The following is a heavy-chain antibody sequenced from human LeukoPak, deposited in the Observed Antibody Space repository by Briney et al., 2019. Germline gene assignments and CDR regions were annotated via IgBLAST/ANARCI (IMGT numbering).Heavy chain of an antibody. CDR1: GGSISSSSYY. J-gene: IGHJ3*02. V-gene: IGHV4-39*01. CDR2: IYYSGST. Sequence: SETLSLTCTVSGGSISSSSYYWGWIRQPPGKGLEWIGSIYYSGSTYYNPSLKSRVTISVDTSKNQFSLKLSSVTAADTAVYYCARQYYDFWSGILSNAFDIWGQGTMVTVSS. D-gene: IGHD3-3*01. CDR3: ARQYYDFWSGILSNAFDI.